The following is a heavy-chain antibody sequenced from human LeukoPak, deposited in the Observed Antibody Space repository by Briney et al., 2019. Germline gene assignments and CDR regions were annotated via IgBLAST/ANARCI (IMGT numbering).Heavy chain of an antibody. Sequence: ASVKVSCKASGYTFTGYYMHWVRQAPGQGLEWMGWINPNSGGTNYAQKFQGRVTMTRDTSISTAYMELSRLRSDDTAVYYCARGRFLQVPYGMDVWGQGTTVTVSS. CDR2: INPNSGGT. D-gene: IGHD3-3*01. J-gene: IGHJ6*02. CDR3: ARGRFLQVPYGMDV. CDR1: GYTFTGYY. V-gene: IGHV1-2*02.